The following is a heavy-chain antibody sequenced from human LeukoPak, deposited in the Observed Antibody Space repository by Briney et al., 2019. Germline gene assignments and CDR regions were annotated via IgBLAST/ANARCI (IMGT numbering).Heavy chain of an antibody. J-gene: IGHJ5*02. CDR1: GFKFDDYG. D-gene: IGHD2-2*02. Sequence: PGGSLSLSCAASGFKFDDYGMSRVRQVPGKGLEWVSGINWNGGSRGYADSVKGRFTISRDNAKNSVYLQMNSLRSEDTAFYHCARDRCSSTSCYNTPNWFDPWGQGTLVTVSS. CDR2: INWNGGSR. CDR3: ARDRCSSTSCYNTPNWFDP. V-gene: IGHV3-20*01.